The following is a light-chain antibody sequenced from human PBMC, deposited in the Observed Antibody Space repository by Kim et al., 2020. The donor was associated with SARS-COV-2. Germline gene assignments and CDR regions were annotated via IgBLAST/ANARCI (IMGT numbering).Light chain of an antibody. CDR2: AAS. CDR1: QGINNY. CDR3: QKYNSAPWT. J-gene: IGKJ1*01. V-gene: IGKV1-27*01. Sequence: ASVGDRVTFTCRASQGINNYLACYQQRPGKVPKLLIYAASTLQSGVPSRFSGSGFGTDFTLTISSLQPEDGATYYCQKYNSAPWTFGRGTKVDIK.